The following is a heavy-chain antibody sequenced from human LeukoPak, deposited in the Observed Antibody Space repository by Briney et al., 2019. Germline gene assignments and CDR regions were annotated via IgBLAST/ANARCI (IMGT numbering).Heavy chain of an antibody. V-gene: IGHV4-59*01. J-gene: IGHJ4*02. CDR1: GGSISNYY. Sequence: SETLSLTCTVSGGSISNYYWSWIRQPPGKGLEWIGYIYYSGNTNYNPSLKSRVTTSVDTSKNQFSLKLNSVTAADTAVYYCARVRYCSTNRCYDREFDKSGQGTLVTVSS. D-gene: IGHD2-2*01. CDR2: IYYSGNT. CDR3: ARVRYCSTNRCYDREFDK.